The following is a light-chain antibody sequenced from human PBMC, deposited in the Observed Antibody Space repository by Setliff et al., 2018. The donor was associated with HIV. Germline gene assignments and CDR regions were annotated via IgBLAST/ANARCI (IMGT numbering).Light chain of an antibody. CDR3: SSYTSSGTLV. V-gene: IGLV2-14*01. Sequence: QSVLTQPASVSGSPGQSITISCTGTSGDIGAYNYVSWYQQHPGKAPKLMIYDVSSRPSGVSNRFSGSKSGNTASLTISGLQAEDEADYYCSSYTSSGTLVFGTVTKVTVL. CDR1: SGDIGAYNY. J-gene: IGLJ1*01. CDR2: DVS.